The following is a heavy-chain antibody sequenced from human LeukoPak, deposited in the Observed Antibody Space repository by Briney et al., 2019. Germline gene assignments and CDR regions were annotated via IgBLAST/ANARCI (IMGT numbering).Heavy chain of an antibody. CDR1: GYTFSGHY. CDR2: INPNTGVT. V-gene: IGHV1-2*06. J-gene: IGHJ4*02. Sequence: ASVKVSCKASGYTFSGHYLHWVRQAPGQGLEWMGRINPNTGVTQHTENFQGRVTMTGDTSISTAYMELNGLRSDDAAIYYCARNWIQLYSPDFDLWGQGTLVTVSS. D-gene: IGHD5-18*01. CDR3: ARNWIQLYSPDFDL.